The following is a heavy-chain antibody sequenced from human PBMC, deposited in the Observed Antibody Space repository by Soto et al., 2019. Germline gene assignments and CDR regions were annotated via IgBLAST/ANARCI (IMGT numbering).Heavy chain of an antibody. CDR1: GGSISSYY. CDR3: ARAQGSGFLVS. Sequence: SETLSLTCTVSGGSISSYYWNWIRQPPGKGLEWIGYIYYSGSTNYNPSLKSRVTISVDTSKNQFSLKLSSVTAADTAVYYCARAQGSGFLVSWGQGTLVTVSS. D-gene: IGHD3-10*01. V-gene: IGHV4-59*08. CDR2: IYYSGST. J-gene: IGHJ4*02.